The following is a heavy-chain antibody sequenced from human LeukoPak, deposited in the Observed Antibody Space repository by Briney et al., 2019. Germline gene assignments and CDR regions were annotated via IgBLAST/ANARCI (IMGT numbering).Heavy chain of an antibody. CDR2: IYYTGST. V-gene: IGHV4-39*01. D-gene: IGHD3-10*01. J-gene: IGHJ4*02. CDR3: ARLTRRFGDLFEFGY. Sequence: SETLSLTCTVSGGSLSSSSYYWGWIRQPPGKGLEWIGTIYYTGSTYYTPSLKSRLTISVDTSKNQFSLNLSSVTAADTAVYYCARLTRRFGDLFEFGYWGQGTLVTVSS. CDR1: GGSLSSSSYY.